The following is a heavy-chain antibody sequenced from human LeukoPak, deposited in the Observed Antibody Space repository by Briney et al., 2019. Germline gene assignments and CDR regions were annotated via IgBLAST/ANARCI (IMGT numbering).Heavy chain of an antibody. V-gene: IGHV1-18*01. CDR1: GYTSTSYG. CDR3: ARDVPSYYDFWSGYYGDYFDY. CDR2: ISAYNGNT. D-gene: IGHD3-3*01. J-gene: IGHJ4*02. Sequence: ASVKVPCKASGYTSTSYGISWVRQAPGQGLEWMGWISAYNGNTNYAQKLQGRVTMTTDTSTSTAYMELRSLRSDDTAVYYCARDVPSYYDFWSGYYGDYFDYWGQGTLVTVSS.